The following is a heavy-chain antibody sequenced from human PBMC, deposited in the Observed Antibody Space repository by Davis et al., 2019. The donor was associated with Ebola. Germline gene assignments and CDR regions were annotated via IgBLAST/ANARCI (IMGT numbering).Heavy chain of an antibody. V-gene: IGHV3-11*06. J-gene: IGHJ6*02. CDR2: ISSSSSYT. CDR3: ARNYGSGSYYYYYYGMDV. Sequence: GGSLRLSCAASGFTFSDYYMSWIRQAPGKGLEWVSYISSSSSYTNYADSVKGRFTISRDNAKNSLYLQMNSLRAEDTAVYYCARNYGSGSYYYYYYGMDVWGQGTTVTVSS. D-gene: IGHD3-10*01. CDR1: GFTFSDYY.